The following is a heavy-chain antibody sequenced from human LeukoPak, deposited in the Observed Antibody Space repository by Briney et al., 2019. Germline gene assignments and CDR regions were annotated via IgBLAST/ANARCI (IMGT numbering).Heavy chain of an antibody. V-gene: IGHV3-11*01. CDR1: GFTFSDYY. CDR3: VIDVTGWPNWFDS. Sequence: PGGSLRLSCAASGFTFSDYYMSWIRQAPGKGLEWVSYISSSSSTLSYADSVKGRFTISRDNAKNSLFLQMNSLRAEDTAVYYCVIDVTGWPNWFDSWGQGTLVTVSS. CDR2: ISSSSSTL. D-gene: IGHD2-21*02. J-gene: IGHJ5*01.